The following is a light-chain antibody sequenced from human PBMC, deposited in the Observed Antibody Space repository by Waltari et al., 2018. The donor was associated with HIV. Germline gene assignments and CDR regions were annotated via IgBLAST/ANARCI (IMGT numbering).Light chain of an antibody. CDR2: DVN. CDR1: TTDVGGYNY. V-gene: IGLV2-14*03. Sequence: QSALTQPASVSGSPGQSITISCTGTTTDVGGYNYVSCYQQDPGNAPKLIIFDVNHRPSGISKRFSGSKSGITASLTISGLQANDEGNYYCSSYTSSSTLWVFGGGTKLTVL. J-gene: IGLJ3*02. CDR3: SSYTSSSTLWV.